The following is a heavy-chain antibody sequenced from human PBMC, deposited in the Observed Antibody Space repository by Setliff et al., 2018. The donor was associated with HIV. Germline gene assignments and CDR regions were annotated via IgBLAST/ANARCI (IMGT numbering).Heavy chain of an antibody. V-gene: IGHV4-4*02. CDR1: DDSISSSNW. D-gene: IGHD3-3*01. J-gene: IGHJ4*02. CDR3: ARGFRSGRIFGIDY. Sequence: PSETLSLTCTVPDDSISSSNWWNWVRQPPGKGLEWIGEIYHTGSTNYNPSLKSRLTISVDKSNNQFSPKLSSVTAADTAVYYCARGFRSGRIFGIDYWGQGTLVTVS. CDR2: IYHTGST.